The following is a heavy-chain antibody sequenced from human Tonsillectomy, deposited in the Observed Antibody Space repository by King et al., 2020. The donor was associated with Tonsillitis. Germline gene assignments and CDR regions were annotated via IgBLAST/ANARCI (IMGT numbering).Heavy chain of an antibody. CDR3: ARRGYCSTTSCYTPSYYYYMDV. D-gene: IGHD2-2*02. CDR1: GGSFSGYY. V-gene: IGHV4-34*01. J-gene: IGHJ6*03. CDR2: INHSGST. Sequence: VQLQQWGAGLLKPSETLSLTCAVYGGSFSGYYWSWIRQPPGKGLEWLGEINHSGSTNYSPALKSRVTLSVDTSKSQLSRKLRSVTAADTAVYYCARRGYCSTTSCYTPSYYYYMDVWGKGTTVTVSS.